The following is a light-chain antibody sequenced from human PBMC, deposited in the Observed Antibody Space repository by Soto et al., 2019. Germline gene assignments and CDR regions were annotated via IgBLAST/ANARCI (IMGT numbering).Light chain of an antibody. CDR2: DTY. V-gene: IGKV3-11*01. CDR3: QKRGKWPSN. J-gene: IGKJ2*02. Sequence: EVVLTRSQDTLSLSPFAAATLACVASQSVDRYVAWYLQKLGQAPRLLIYDTYTRATGVGARFTGSGSATDFSLTLPSLEPEDCAVYFGQKRGKWPSNFGPATTVDLK. CDR1: QSVDRY.